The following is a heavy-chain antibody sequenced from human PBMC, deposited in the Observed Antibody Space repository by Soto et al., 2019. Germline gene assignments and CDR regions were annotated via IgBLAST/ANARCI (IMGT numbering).Heavy chain of an antibody. CDR2: IKQDGSEK. CDR3: ARDPTFGAGIPFDY. V-gene: IGHV3-7*01. Sequence: GGSLRLSCAASGFTFSSYWMSWVRQAPGKGLEWVANIKQDGSEKYYVDSVKGRFTISRDNAKNSLYLQMNSLRAEDTAVYYCARDPTFGAGIPFDYWGQGTLVTVSS. J-gene: IGHJ4*02. CDR1: GFTFSSYW. D-gene: IGHD3-16*01.